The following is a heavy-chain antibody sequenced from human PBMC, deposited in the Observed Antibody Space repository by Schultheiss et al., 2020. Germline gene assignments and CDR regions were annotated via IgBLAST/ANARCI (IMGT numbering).Heavy chain of an antibody. D-gene: IGHD3-22*01. J-gene: IGHJ4*02. V-gene: IGHV5-51*01. Sequence: GESLKISCKGSGYSFTSYWIGWVRQMPGKGLEWMGIIWPGDSDTIYSPSFQGQVTISVDKSISTAYLQWSSLKASDTAMYYCARLGPYDSSGQPAGYWGQGTLVTVSS. CDR1: GYSFTSYW. CDR2: IWPGDSDT. CDR3: ARLGPYDSSGQPAGY.